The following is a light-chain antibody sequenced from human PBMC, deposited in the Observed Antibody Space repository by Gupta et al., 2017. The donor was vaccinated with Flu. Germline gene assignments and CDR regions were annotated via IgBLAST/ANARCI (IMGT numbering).Light chain of an antibody. J-gene: IGKJ1*01. CDR3: MQGAHWPWA. CDR1: QGIVYSVGNTY. Sequence: VVMTQSPLFLAVTLGHSASISCRSSQGIVYSVGNTYLHWFQQRPGQSPRRLIYLVTKRDSGVPDRFSGSGSGTDFTLKISRVEAEDVGVYFCMQGAHWPWAFGQGTKLEIK. CDR2: LVT. V-gene: IGKV2-30*01.